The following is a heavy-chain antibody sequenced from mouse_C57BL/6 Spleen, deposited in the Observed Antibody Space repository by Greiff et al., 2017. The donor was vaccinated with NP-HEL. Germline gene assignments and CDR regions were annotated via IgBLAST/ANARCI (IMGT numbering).Heavy chain of an antibody. V-gene: IGHV1-19*01. D-gene: IGHD1-1*01. CDR3: ARGSNLDYFDY. CDR2: INPYNGGT. CDR1: GYTFTDYY. Sequence: VQLQQSGPVLVKPGASVKMSCKASGYTFTDYYMNWVKQSHGKSLEWIGVINPYNGGTSYNQKFKGKATLTVDKSSSTAYMELNSLTSEDSAVYYCARGSNLDYFDYWGQGTTLTVSS. J-gene: IGHJ2*01.